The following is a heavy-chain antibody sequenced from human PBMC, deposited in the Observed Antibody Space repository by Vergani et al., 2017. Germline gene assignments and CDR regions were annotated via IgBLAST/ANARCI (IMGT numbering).Heavy chain of an antibody. D-gene: IGHD6-19*01. CDR3: ASDTHSGQRADR. Sequence: QVQLQESVPGLVKSSETLSLTCSVSFDSIRNLYCNWIRQPPGKGLEWIGSIHYSENNNYNPSLKTRVTISVDTSKNQFSLTLTSVTAADTAVYYCASDTHSGQRADRWGQGILVTVTS. CDR2: IHYSENN. V-gene: IGHV4-59*11. CDR1: FDSIRNLY. J-gene: IGHJ5*02.